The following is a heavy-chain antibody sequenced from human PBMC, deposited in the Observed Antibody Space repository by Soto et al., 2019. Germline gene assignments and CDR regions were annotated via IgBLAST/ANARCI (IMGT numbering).Heavy chain of an antibody. Sequence: QVQLVQSGAEVKKPGASVKVSCKASGYTFTSYGISWVRQAPGQGLEWMGWISAYNGNTNYAQKLQGRVTMTTDTSTSTAYMELRSLRSDDTAVYYCARDHYSSGWTYYYYYYGMDVWGQGTTVTVSS. CDR2: ISAYNGNT. D-gene: IGHD6-19*01. V-gene: IGHV1-18*01. CDR3: ARDHYSSGWTYYYYYYGMDV. J-gene: IGHJ6*02. CDR1: GYTFTSYG.